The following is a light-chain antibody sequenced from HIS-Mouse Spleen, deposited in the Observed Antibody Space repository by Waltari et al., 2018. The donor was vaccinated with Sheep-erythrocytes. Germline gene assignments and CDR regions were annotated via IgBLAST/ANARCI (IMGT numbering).Light chain of an antibody. J-gene: IGLJ1*01. CDR2: DDS. CDR1: NIGSKS. Sequence: SYVLTQPPSVSVAPGQTARITCGGNNIGSKSLHWYHQKPGQAPVLVVYDDSDRPSGIPERFSGSNSGNTATLTISRVEAGDEADYYCQVWDSSSDHPYVFGTGTKVTVL. V-gene: IGLV3-21*02. CDR3: QVWDSSSDHPYV.